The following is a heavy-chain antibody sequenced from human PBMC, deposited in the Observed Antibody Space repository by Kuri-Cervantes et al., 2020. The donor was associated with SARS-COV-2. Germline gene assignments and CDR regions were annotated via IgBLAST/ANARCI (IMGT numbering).Heavy chain of an antibody. D-gene: IGHD3-3*01. CDR1: GGSISSSSYY. Sequence: SETLSLTCTVSGGSISSSSYYWGWIRQPPGKGLEWIGSMYYSGSTYYNPSLKSRLTISVDTSKNQFSLKLSSVTAADTAVYYCSRALANFWSGSDWYFDLWGRGTLVTVSS. V-gene: IGHV4-39*01. CDR3: SRALANFWSGSDWYFDL. J-gene: IGHJ2*01. CDR2: MYYSGST.